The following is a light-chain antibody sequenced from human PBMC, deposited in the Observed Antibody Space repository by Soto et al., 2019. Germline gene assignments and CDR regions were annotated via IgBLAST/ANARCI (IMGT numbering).Light chain of an antibody. J-gene: IGKJ1*01. CDR3: QVRDVWPS. CDR1: QSVSTS. CDR2: DAS. V-gene: IGKV3-11*01. Sequence: IVLTQSPGTLALSPGESAVLSCRASQSVSTSLAWYQHKPGQAPRLFIYDASKRAPGIPARFAGSGSGTDFTLTISSLAPEVTADYYYQVRDVWPSFGQGTKVEIK.